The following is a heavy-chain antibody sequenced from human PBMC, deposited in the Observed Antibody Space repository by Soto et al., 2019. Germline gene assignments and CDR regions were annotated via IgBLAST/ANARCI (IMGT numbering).Heavy chain of an antibody. D-gene: IGHD1-26*01. CDR3: ARVNRGGDYYYYSFMDV. V-gene: IGHV4-34*01. J-gene: IGHJ6*03. CDR2: INHSRST. Sequence: SETLSITCAVYGGSFSGYYWSWIRQPPGKGLEWIGEINHSRSTNYNPSLKSRVTISVDTSKNQFSLKLSSVTAAVSAVYYCARVNRGGDYYYYSFMDVWGKGTTVTVSS. CDR1: GGSFSGYY.